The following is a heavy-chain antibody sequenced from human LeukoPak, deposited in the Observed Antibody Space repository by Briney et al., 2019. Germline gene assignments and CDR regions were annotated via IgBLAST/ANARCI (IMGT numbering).Heavy chain of an antibody. J-gene: IGHJ6*03. CDR1: GGSISSYY. D-gene: IGHD2-8*02. CDR2: IYTSGST. CDR3: ARSSNPLTGYYYYMDV. V-gene: IGHV4-4*07. Sequence: SETLSLTCTVSGGSISSYYWSWIRQPAGKGLEWIGRIYTSGSTNYNPSLKSRVTMSVDTSKNQFSLKLSSVTAADTAVYYCARSSNPLTGYYYYMDVWGKGTTVTVSS.